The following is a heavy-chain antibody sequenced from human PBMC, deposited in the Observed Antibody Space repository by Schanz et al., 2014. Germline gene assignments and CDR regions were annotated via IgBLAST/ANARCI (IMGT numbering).Heavy chain of an antibody. J-gene: IGHJ4*02. CDR3: ARQFYDILTGYWFPYYFDY. D-gene: IGHD3-9*01. Sequence: QLQLQESGPGLVKPSETLSLTCTVSGGSISSSNYYWGWIRQPPGKGLEWIESIYYSGSTYYNPSLKSRFTTSVDTSKNHFSRKLSSVTAADTAVYYCARQFYDILTGYWFPYYFDYWGQGTLVTVSS. CDR1: GGSISSSNYY. V-gene: IGHV4-39*01. CDR2: IYYSGST.